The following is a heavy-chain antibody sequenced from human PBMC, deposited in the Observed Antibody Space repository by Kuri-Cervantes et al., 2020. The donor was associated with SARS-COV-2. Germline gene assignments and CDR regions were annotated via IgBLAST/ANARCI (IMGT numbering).Heavy chain of an antibody. J-gene: IGHJ4*02. CDR1: GGSISEGTTYY. CDR3: AREVVVVPAASYFDN. D-gene: IGHD2-21*01. V-gene: IGHV4-30-4*08. CDR2: ISYRGYT. Sequence: SETLSLTCTVSGGSISEGTTYYWAWIRQPPGKGLEWIGYISYRGYTHYNPSLKSRASISLDASKNQFSLQLASVTAADTAVFFCAREVVVVPAASYFDNWGQGTLVTVSS.